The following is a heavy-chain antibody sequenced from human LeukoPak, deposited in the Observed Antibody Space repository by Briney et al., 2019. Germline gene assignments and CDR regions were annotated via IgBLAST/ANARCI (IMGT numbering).Heavy chain of an antibody. Sequence: SETLSLTCTVSGGSISSGGYYWSWIRQHPGKGLEWIGYTYYNGSTYYHPSLKSRVTISVDTSKNQFSLKLSSVTAADTAVYYCARFSAAATKYYFDYWGQGTLVTVSS. J-gene: IGHJ4*02. V-gene: IGHV4-31*03. D-gene: IGHD2-15*01. CDR3: ARFSAAATKYYFDY. CDR1: GGSISSGGYY. CDR2: TYYNGST.